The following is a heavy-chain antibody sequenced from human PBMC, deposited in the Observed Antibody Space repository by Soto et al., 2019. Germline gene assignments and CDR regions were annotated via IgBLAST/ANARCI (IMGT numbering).Heavy chain of an antibody. J-gene: IGHJ5*02. CDR1: GGSFSGYY. CDR2: INHSGST. V-gene: IGHV4-34*01. Sequence: SETLSLTCAVYGGSFSGYYWSWIRQPPGKGLEWIGEINHSGSTNYNPSLKSRVTISVDTSKNQFSLKLSSVTAADTAVYYCASLAELELPELFDPWGQGTLVTVSS. CDR3: ASLAELELPELFDP. D-gene: IGHD1-7*01.